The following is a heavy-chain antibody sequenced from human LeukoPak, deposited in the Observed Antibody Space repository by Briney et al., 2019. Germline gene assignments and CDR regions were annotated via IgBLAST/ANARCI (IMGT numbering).Heavy chain of an antibody. Sequence: ASVKVSCKASGGTFSSYAISWVRQAPGQGLEWMGGIIPIFGTANYAQKFQGRVTITADESTSTAYMELSSLRAEDTAVYYCARELTTVTAIDYWGQGTLVTVSS. D-gene: IGHD4-17*01. CDR1: GGTFSSYA. J-gene: IGHJ4*02. CDR2: IIPIFGTA. V-gene: IGHV1-69*13. CDR3: ARELTTVTAIDY.